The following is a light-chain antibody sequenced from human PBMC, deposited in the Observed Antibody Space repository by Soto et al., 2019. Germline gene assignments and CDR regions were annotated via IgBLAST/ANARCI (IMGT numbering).Light chain of an antibody. CDR2: GAS. J-gene: IGKJ5*01. Sequence: EIVLTQSPGTLSLSPGERATLSCRASQSVSSSYLAWYQQKPGQAPRLLIYGASGRATGIPDRFSGSGSGTDFTLTINRLEPEDFAVYYCQQYGSSPPVTFAQGTRLEIK. CDR1: QSVSSSY. CDR3: QQYGSSPPVT. V-gene: IGKV3-20*01.